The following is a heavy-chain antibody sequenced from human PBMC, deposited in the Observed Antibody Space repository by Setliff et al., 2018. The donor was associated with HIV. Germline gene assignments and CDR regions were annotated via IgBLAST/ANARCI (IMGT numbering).Heavy chain of an antibody. CDR3: ARVSRSGWFFDW. Sequence: ASVKVSCKASGYSFTSSGVSWVRQAPGQGLEWMGWISSYNGYTKYAQKVQDRVTMTKDTSTSTAYMELRSLRSDDTAVYYCARVSRSGWFFDWWGQGSLVTVSS. J-gene: IGHJ4*02. D-gene: IGHD6-19*01. V-gene: IGHV1-18*01. CDR1: GYSFTSSG. CDR2: ISSYNGYT.